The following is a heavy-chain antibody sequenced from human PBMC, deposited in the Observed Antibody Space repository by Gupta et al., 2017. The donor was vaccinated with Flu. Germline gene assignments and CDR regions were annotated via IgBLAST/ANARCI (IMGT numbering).Heavy chain of an antibody. V-gene: IGHV1-69*06. CDR2: IIPIFGSA. Sequence: YVINWVRQAPGQGLEWVGGIIPIFGSANYPQKCQGRVTITADKSTSTAYLELRSLTSEDTAIYYCARGFGWDLAARHFDYWGQGTLVTVSS. CDR1: YV. J-gene: IGHJ4*02. D-gene: IGHD6-6*01. CDR3: ARGFGWDLAARHFDY.